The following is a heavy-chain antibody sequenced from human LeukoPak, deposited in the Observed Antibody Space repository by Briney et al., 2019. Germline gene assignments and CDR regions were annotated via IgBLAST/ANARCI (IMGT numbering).Heavy chain of an antibody. D-gene: IGHD3-9*01. Sequence: ASVKVSCKATGYTFTGYYMHWVRQAPGQGLEWMGWINPNSGGTNYAQKFQGRVTMTRDTSISTAYMELSSLRSDDTTVYYCARRRVYDILTSYAFDIWGQGTMVTVSS. CDR2: INPNSGGT. CDR3: ARRRVYDILTSYAFDI. CDR1: GYTFTGYY. J-gene: IGHJ3*02. V-gene: IGHV1-2*02.